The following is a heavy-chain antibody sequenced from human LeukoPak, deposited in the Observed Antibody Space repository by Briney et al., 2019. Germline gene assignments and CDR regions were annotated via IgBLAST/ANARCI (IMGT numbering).Heavy chain of an antibody. CDR3: ARDSVAVAAAGTGYYYGMDV. V-gene: IGHV1-69*04. CDR2: IIPILGIA. Sequence: SVKVSCKASGGTFSSYAISWVRQAPGQGLEWMGGIIPILGIANYAQKFQGRVTITADKSTSTAYMELSSLRSEDTAVYYCARDSVAVAAAGTGYYYGMDVWGQGTTVTVSS. J-gene: IGHJ6*02. D-gene: IGHD6-13*01. CDR1: GGTFSSYA.